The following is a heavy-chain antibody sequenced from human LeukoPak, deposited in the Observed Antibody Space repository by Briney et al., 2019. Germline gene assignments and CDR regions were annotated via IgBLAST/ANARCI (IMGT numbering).Heavy chain of an antibody. J-gene: IGHJ4*02. CDR2: ISGSGGST. V-gene: IGHV3-23*01. Sequence: GGSLRLSCAASGFTFSSYAMSWVRQAPGKGLEWVSAISGSGGSTYYADSVKGRFTISRDNSKNTLYLQMNSLRAEDTAVYYCAKDRGHTVVVTAMDYWGQGTLVTVSS. D-gene: IGHD2-21*02. CDR1: GFTFSSYA. CDR3: AKDRGHTVVVTAMDY.